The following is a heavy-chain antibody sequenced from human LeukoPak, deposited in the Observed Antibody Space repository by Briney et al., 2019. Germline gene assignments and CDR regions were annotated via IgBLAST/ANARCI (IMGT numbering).Heavy chain of an antibody. CDR2: IGAGGDP. Sequence: GGSLRLSCAASGFTFSSYDMHWVRQATGKGLEWVSTIGAGGDPYYPGSVKGRFTISRENAKNSLHLQMNSLRAGDTAMYYCARGTVATIGWYFDLWGRGTLVTVSS. CDR1: GFTFSSYD. J-gene: IGHJ2*01. D-gene: IGHD5-12*01. CDR3: ARGTVATIGWYFDL. V-gene: IGHV3-13*05.